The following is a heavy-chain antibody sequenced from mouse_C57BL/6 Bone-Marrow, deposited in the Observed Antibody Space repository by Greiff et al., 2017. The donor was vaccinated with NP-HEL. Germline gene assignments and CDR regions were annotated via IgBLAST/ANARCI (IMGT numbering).Heavy chain of an antibody. CDR1: GYTFTSYW. J-gene: IGHJ3*01. CDR3: AEGSWFAY. CDR2: IDPSDSYT. Sequence: VQLQQPGAELVKPGASVKLSCKASGYTFTSYWMQWVKQRPGQGLEWIGEIDPSDSYTNYNQKFKGKATLTVDTSSSTAYMQLSSLTSEDSAVYYCAEGSWFAYWGQGTLVTVSA. V-gene: IGHV1-50*01.